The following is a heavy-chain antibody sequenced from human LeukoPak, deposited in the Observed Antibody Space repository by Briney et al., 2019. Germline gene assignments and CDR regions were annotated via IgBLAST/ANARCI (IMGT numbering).Heavy chain of an antibody. CDR3: ARENSYYYDSSGYFDY. Sequence: SETLSLTCTVSGGSISSYYWSWLRQPPGKGLEWIGYIYYSGSTNYNPSLKSRVTISVDTSKNQFSLKLSSVTAADTAVYYCARENSYYYDSSGYFDYWGQGTLVTVSS. D-gene: IGHD3-22*01. CDR2: IYYSGST. CDR1: GGSISSYY. V-gene: IGHV4-59*01. J-gene: IGHJ4*02.